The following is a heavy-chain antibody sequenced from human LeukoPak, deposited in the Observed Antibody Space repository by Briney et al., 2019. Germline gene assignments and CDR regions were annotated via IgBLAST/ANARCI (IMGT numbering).Heavy chain of an antibody. J-gene: IGHJ5*02. Sequence: SETLSLTCTVSGASISNSAYYWLWIRQPPGEGLECIGTVHYSGSTFYNPSLKSRVNISVDTSKNQFSLQLSSVTAADTAVYYCARDGTIVVPADYNWFDPWGQGTLVTVSS. D-gene: IGHD2-2*01. CDR2: VHYSGST. CDR1: GASISNSAYY. CDR3: ARDGTIVVPADYNWFDP. V-gene: IGHV4-39*02.